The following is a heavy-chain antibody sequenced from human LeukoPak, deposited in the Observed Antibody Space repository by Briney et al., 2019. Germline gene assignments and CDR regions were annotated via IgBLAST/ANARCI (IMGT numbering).Heavy chain of an antibody. V-gene: IGHV1-8*01. CDR2: MNPNSGNT. Sequence: ASVKVSCKASGYTFTSYDINWVRQATGQGLEWMGWMNPNSGNTGYAQKFQGRVTMTRNTSISTAYMELSSLRSEDTAVYYCARAGNDFWSSYYRGSWFDPWGQGTLVTVSS. CDR1: GYTFTSYD. D-gene: IGHD3-3*01. CDR3: ARAGNDFWSSYYRGSWFDP. J-gene: IGHJ5*02.